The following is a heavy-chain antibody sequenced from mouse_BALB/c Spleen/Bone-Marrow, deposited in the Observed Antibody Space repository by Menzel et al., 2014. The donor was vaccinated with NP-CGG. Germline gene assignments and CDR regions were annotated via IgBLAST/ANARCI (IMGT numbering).Heavy chain of an antibody. CDR1: GFDFSRYW. D-gene: IGHD1-2*01. CDR2: INPDSSTI. CDR3: ARQGYYGYSDY. V-gene: IGHV4-1*02. Sequence: EVMLVESGGGLVQPGGSLKLSCAASGFDFSRYWMSWVRQAPGKGLEWIGEINPDSSTINYTPSLRDKFIISRDNAKNTLYLQMRKVRSEDTALYYCARQGYYGYSDYWGQGTTLTVSS. J-gene: IGHJ2*01.